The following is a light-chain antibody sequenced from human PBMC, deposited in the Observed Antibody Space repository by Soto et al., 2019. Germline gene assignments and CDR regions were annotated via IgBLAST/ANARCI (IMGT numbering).Light chain of an antibody. CDR2: AAS. CDR1: QTIRSY. Sequence: DIQMTQSPSSLSASVGERVTITCRASQTIRSYLNWYQQERGKAPKLLIYAASSLQSGVPSRFSGRRSGTDFTLTISSLQPSDFATYYCQQYNTYPLTFGGGTKVDI. V-gene: IGKV1-39*01. CDR3: QQYNTYPLT. J-gene: IGKJ4*01.